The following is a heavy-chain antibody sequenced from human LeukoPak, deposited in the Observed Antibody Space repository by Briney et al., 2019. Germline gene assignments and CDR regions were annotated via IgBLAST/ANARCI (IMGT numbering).Heavy chain of an antibody. CDR2: IIPIFGTA. CDR3: ARGGYDFGYFDY. V-gene: IGHV1-69*01. Sequence: ASVKVSCKASGGTFSSYAISWVRQAPGQGLEWMGGIIPIFGTANYAQKFQGRVTITADESTSTAYMELSSLRSEDTAVYYCARGGYDFGYFDYWGQGTLVTVSS. CDR1: GGTFSSYA. D-gene: IGHD5-12*01. J-gene: IGHJ4*02.